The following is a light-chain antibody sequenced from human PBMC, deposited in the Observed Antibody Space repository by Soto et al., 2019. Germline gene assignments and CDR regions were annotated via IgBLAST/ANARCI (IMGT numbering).Light chain of an antibody. CDR3: SSYTSSGTQV. Sequence: QSALTQPASVSGSPGQSITISCTGTSSDVGGYKYVSWYQQHPGTAPKLIIHDVNKRPSGVSNRFSGSKSGNTASLTISGLQAEDEADYYCSSYTSSGTQVFGGGTKLTVL. CDR2: DVN. V-gene: IGLV2-14*01. J-gene: IGLJ3*02. CDR1: SSDVGGYKY.